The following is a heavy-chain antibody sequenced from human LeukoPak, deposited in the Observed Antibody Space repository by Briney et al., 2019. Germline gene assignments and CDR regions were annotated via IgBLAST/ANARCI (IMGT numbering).Heavy chain of an antibody. J-gene: IGHJ4*02. CDR2: ISSSSSTI. Sequence: GGSLRLSCAASGFTFSSYSMNWVRQAPGKGLEWVSYISSSSSTIYYADSVKGRFTISRDNAKNSLYLQMNSLRAEDTAVSYCARDLILGRASSPLDYWGQGTLVTVSS. CDR3: ARDLILGRASSPLDY. D-gene: IGHD2-2*01. CDR1: GFTFSSYS. V-gene: IGHV3-48*04.